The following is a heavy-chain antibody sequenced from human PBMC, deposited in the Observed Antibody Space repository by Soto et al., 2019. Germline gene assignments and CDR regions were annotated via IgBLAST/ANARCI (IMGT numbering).Heavy chain of an antibody. CDR2: INTDGSST. J-gene: IGHJ4*02. V-gene: IGHV3-74*01. CDR3: ARGGDSGSFDT. CDR1: GFTFSSYW. Sequence: EVQLVESGGGLVQPGGSLRLSCAASGFTFSSYWMHWVRQAPGKGLVWVSRINTDGSSTSYADSVKGRFSISRDNAKNTLYMQMNSLRAEDTAVYYCARGGDSGSFDTWGQGTLVTVSS. D-gene: IGHD1-26*01.